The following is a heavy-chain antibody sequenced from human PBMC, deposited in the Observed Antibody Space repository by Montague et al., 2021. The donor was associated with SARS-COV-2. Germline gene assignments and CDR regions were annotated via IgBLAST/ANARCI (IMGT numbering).Heavy chain of an antibody. D-gene: IGHD3-22*01. V-gene: IGHV3-7*01. Sequence: SMRLSCAASGFTFSSYWMSWVRQAPGKGLEWVANIKQDGSEKNYXDSVKGRFTSSRDNAKKSLYLQMNSLRAEDTAVNYCARWGGTHYYDSSGYYYDYYYYGMDVGGQGTTVTVS. CDR1: GFTFSSYW. J-gene: IGHJ6*02. CDR2: IKQDGSEK. CDR3: ARWGGTHYYDSSGYYYDYYYYGMDV.